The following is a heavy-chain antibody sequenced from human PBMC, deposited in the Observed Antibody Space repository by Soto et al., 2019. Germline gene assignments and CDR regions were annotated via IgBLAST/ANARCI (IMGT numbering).Heavy chain of an antibody. V-gene: IGHV1-3*01. J-gene: IGHJ6*02. CDR1: GYTFTSYA. CDR2: INAGNGNT. D-gene: IGHD6-13*01. Sequence: ASVKVSCKASGYTFTSYAMHWVRQAPGQRLEWMGWINAGNGNTKYSQKFQGRVTITRDTSASTAYMELSSLRSEDTAVYYCARVHSSSWYPRYYYYGMDVWSQGTTVTVSS. CDR3: ARVHSSSWYPRYYYYGMDV.